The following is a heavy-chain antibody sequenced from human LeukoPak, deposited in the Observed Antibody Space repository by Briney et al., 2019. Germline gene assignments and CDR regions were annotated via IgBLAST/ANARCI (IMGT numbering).Heavy chain of an antibody. CDR1: GGSISSYY. Sequence: SETLSLTCTVSGGSISSYYWSWIRQPPGKGLEWIGYIYYSGSTNYNPSLKSRVTISVDTSKNQFSLKLSSVTAADTAVYYCVRVGYLMDAFDIWGQGTMVTVSS. CDR3: VRVGYLMDAFDI. V-gene: IGHV4-59*01. D-gene: IGHD2-8*01. J-gene: IGHJ3*02. CDR2: IYYSGST.